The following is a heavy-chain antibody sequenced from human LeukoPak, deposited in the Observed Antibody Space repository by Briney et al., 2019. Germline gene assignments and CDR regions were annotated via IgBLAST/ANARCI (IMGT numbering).Heavy chain of an antibody. J-gene: IGHJ4*02. CDR2: IYTSGST. CDR1: GGSISSGSYY. D-gene: IGHD3-16*01. CDR3: ARSRAFDYVWGSYRNYYFDY. V-gene: IGHV4-61*02. Sequence: SETLFLTCTVSGGSISSGSYYWSWIRQPAGKGLEWIGRIYTSGSTNYNPSLKSRVTISVDTSKNQFSLKLSSVTAADTAVYYCARSRAFDYVWGSYRNYYFDYWGQGTLVTVSS.